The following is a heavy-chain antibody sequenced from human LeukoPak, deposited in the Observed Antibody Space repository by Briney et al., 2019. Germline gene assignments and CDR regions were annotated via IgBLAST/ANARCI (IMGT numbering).Heavy chain of an antibody. CDR2: IYYSGST. CDR3: ARVLKPTNNWGSNWYFDL. CDR1: GGSISSYY. J-gene: IGHJ2*01. Sequence: SETLSLTCTVSGGSISSYYWSWIRQPPGKGLEWIGYIYYSGSTNYNPSLKSRVTISVDTSKNQFSLKLSSVTAADTAVYYCARVLKPTNNWGSNWYFDLWGRGTLVTVSS. D-gene: IGHD7-27*01. V-gene: IGHV4-59*01.